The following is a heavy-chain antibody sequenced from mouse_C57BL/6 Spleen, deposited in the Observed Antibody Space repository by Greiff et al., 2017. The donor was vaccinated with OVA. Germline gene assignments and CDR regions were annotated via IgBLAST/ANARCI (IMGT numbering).Heavy chain of an antibody. D-gene: IGHD4-1*01. V-gene: IGHV1-64*01. CDR3: ARNWDYAMDY. CDR1: GYTFTSYW. CDR2: IHPNSGST. Sequence: QVQLQQSGAELVKPGASVKLSCKASGYTFTSYWMHWVKQRPGQGLEWIGMIHPNSGSTNYNEKFKSKATLTVDKSSSTAYMQLSSLTSEDSAVYYCARNWDYAMDYWGQGTSVTVSS. J-gene: IGHJ4*01.